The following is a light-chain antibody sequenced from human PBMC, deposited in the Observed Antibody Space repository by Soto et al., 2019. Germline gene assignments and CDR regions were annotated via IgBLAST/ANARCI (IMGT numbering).Light chain of an antibody. CDR3: QQRGHWPSPWT. CDR2: GAS. Sequence: EIVLTQSPATLSLSPGERATLSCRASQSVSNSLAWYQQKPGQAPRLLIYGASNRATGIPTRFSGSGSGTDFTLTISSLEPEDFAVYYCQQRGHWPSPWTFGQGTKVEMK. J-gene: IGKJ1*01. CDR1: QSVSNS. V-gene: IGKV3-11*01.